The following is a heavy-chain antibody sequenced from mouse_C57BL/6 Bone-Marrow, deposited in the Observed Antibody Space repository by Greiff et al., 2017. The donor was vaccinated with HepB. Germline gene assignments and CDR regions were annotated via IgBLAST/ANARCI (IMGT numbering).Heavy chain of an antibody. CDR2: INPYNGDT. D-gene: IGHD1-1*01. V-gene: IGHV1-19*01. J-gene: IGHJ1*03. CDR1: GYTFTDYY. CDR3: ARHGSSPWYFDV. Sequence: EVQLQQSGPVLVKPGASVKMSCKASGYTFTDYYMNWVKQSHGKSLEWIGVINPYNGDTSYNQKFKGKATLTVDKSSSTAYMELNSLTSEDSAVYYCARHGSSPWYFDVWGTGTTVTVSS.